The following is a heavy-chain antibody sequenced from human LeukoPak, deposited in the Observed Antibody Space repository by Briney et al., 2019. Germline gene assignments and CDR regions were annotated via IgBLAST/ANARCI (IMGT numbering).Heavy chain of an antibody. CDR1: GYSFTRYW. D-gene: IGHD6-19*01. J-gene: IGHJ4*02. Sequence: GESLRISFKASGYSFTRYWISWVRQMPGKGLEWMGRIDPSDSYTNYSPSFQGHVTISADKSISTAYLQWRSLKASDTAIYYCARTYSSGWAFFDYWGQGNMVTVSS. V-gene: IGHV5-10-1*01. CDR2: IDPSDSYT. CDR3: ARTYSSGWAFFDY.